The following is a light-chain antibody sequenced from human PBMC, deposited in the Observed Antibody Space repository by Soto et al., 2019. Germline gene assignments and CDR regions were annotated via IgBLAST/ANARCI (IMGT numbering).Light chain of an antibody. J-gene: IGLJ1*01. V-gene: IGLV2-14*01. CDR2: ASS. CDR1: SSDVGSYNY. CDR3: SSYTSGSTRYV. Sequence: QSALAQPASVSGCLGQSITISCTGTSSDVGSYNYVSWYQHHPGKAPRLMIYASSNRPSGVSHRFSGSRSGNTASLTISGLQAEDEADYYCSSYTSGSTRYVFGTGTKVTVL.